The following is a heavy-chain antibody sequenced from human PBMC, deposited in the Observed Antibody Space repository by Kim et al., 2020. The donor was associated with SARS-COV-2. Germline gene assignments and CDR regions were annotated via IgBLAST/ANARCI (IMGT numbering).Heavy chain of an antibody. V-gene: IGHV3-23*01. CDR2: ISGRGIT. D-gene: IGHD1-7*01. J-gene: IGHJ5*02. CDR3: ARVPNYANYVNWFDP. Sequence: GGSLRLSCAASGFRLSGYDMNWVRLAPGKGLEWVSAISGRGITYYADSVKGRLTISRDDSKNTLSLQMKSLRVEDTAVYYCARVPNYANYVNWFDPWGQGTLVTVSS. CDR1: GFRLSGYD.